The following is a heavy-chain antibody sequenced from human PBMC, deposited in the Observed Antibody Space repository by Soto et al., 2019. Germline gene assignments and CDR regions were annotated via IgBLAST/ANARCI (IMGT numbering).Heavy chain of an antibody. J-gene: IGHJ4*02. CDR2: ISSSSSYI. V-gene: IGHV3-21*01. Sequence: GSLRLSCAASGFTFSSYSMNWVRQAPGKGLEWVSSISSSSSYIYYADSVKGRFTISRDNAKNSLYLQMNSLRAEDTAVYYCARPTRDIVVVPAAPADYWGQGTLVTVSS. CDR3: ARPTRDIVVVPAAPADY. CDR1: GFTFSSYS. D-gene: IGHD2-2*01.